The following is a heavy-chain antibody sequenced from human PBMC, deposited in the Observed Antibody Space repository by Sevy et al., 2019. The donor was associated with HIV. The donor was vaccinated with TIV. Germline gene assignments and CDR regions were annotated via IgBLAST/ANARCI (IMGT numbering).Heavy chain of an antibody. V-gene: IGHV3-23*01. CDR2: ISDSGGST. CDR3: AKDPNVDTSIAYSFDY. CDR1: GFTFNSFA. D-gene: IGHD5-18*01. J-gene: IGHJ4*02. Sequence: GGSLRLSCAASGFTFNSFALSWVRQAPGKGLEWVSSISDSGGSTFYADSVEGRFTISRDNSKNTLYLRMNSLRVDDTAVYYCAKDPNVDTSIAYSFDYWGQGTLVTVSS.